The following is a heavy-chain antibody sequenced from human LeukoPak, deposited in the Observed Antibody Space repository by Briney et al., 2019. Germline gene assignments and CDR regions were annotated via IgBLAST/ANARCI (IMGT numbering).Heavy chain of an antibody. CDR1: GLTFSNSG. Sequence: GGSLRLSCATSGLTFSNSGMSWVRQAPGKGLEWVSSIGGSNTNTYYADSVKGRFTISRDNAKNSLYLQMNSLRAEDTAVYYCARGDYYDSSGMGVWGQGTLVTVSS. CDR3: ARGDYYDSSGMGV. V-gene: IGHV3-21*01. D-gene: IGHD3-22*01. CDR2: IGGSNTNT. J-gene: IGHJ4*02.